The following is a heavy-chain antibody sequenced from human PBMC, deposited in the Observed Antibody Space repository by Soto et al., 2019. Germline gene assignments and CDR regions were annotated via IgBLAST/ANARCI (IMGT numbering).Heavy chain of an antibody. CDR3: ANSYGDYSIGYYYYYPMDV. J-gene: IGHJ6*02. D-gene: IGHD4-17*01. CDR1: GFAFSTFP. V-gene: IGHV3-23*01. Sequence: EVQLLESGGALVQPGGSLRLSCAASGFAFSTFPMNWVRQAPGKGLEWVSTISGSGDGTHYADSVRGRFTISRDNSKNTLYLQMDSLRAEDTAVYYCANSYGDYSIGYYYYYPMDVWGHGTTVTVSS. CDR2: ISGSGDGT.